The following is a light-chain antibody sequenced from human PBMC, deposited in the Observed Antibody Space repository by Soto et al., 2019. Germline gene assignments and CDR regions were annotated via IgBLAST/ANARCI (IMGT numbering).Light chain of an antibody. Sequence: EVVMTQSPATLSVSPGERATLSCRASQSVNANLAWYQQKPGQAPRLLIHGASNRATGIPARFSGSGFGTEFIXXIXSXRSEDFAVYYCQQYNTWLLTFGQGTKVEI. CDR2: GAS. V-gene: IGKV3-15*01. CDR1: QSVNAN. J-gene: IGKJ1*01. CDR3: QQYNTWLLT.